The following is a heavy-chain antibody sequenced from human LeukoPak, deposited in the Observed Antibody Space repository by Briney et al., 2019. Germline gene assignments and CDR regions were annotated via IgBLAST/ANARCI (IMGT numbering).Heavy chain of an antibody. CDR2: INPSGGST. Sequence: ASVNVSCKASGYTFTSYYMHWVRQAPGQGLEWMGIINPSGGSTSYAQKFQGRVTMTRDTSTSTVYMELSSLRSEDTAVYYCARESEAVAGTFDYWGQGTLVTVS. J-gene: IGHJ4*02. CDR3: ARESEAVAGTFDY. D-gene: IGHD6-19*01. V-gene: IGHV1-46*01. CDR1: GYTFTSYY.